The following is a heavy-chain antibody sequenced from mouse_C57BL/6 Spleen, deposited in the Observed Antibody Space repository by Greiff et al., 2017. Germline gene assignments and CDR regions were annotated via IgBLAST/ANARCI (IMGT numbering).Heavy chain of an antibody. V-gene: IGHV1-82*01. CDR3: ARSGGNPYYYAMDY. J-gene: IGHJ4*01. Sequence: VMLVESGPELVKPGASVKISCKASGYAFSSSWMNWVKQRPGKGLEWIGRIYPGDGDTNYNGKFKGKATLTADKSSSTAYMQLSSLTSEDSAVYVCARSGGNPYYYAMDYWGQGTSVTVSS. CDR2: IYPGDGDT. CDR1: GYAFSSSW. D-gene: IGHD1-1*02.